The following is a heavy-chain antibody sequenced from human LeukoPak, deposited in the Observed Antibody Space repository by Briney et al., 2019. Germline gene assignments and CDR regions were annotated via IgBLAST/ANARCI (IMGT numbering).Heavy chain of an antibody. CDR1: RFTFSSYW. CDR3: ARARGGYDFDY. CDR2: IKQDGSEK. Sequence: PGGPLRLSCAASRFTFSSYWMSWVRQAPGKGLEWVANIKQDGSEKYYVDSVKGRFTVSRDNAKNSLYLQLNSLRAEDTAVYYCARARGGYDFDYWGQGTLVTVSS. V-gene: IGHV3-7*03. J-gene: IGHJ4*02. D-gene: IGHD5-12*01.